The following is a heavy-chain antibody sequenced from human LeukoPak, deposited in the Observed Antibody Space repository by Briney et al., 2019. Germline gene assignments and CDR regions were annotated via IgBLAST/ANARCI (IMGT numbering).Heavy chain of an antibody. CDR2: INPNSGGT. V-gene: IGHV1-2*02. D-gene: IGHD3-16*01. Sequence: ASVKVSCKASGYTFTGYYMHWVRQAPGQGLEWMGWINPNSGGTNYAQKFQGRVTMTRDTSISTAYMELSRLRSDDTAVYYCARDLEYLYPGGAFDIWGQGTMVTVSS. CDR3: ARDLEYLYPGGAFDI. CDR1: GYTFTGYY. J-gene: IGHJ3*02.